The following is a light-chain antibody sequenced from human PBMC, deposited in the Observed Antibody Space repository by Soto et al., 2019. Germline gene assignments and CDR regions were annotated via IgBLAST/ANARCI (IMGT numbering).Light chain of an antibody. V-gene: IGLV2-14*03. CDR3: SSYTSSTALE. J-gene: IGLJ2*01. CDR1: SSDVGGYNY. Sequence: QSALTQPASVSGSPGQSITISCTGTSSDVGGYNYVSWYQQHPGKAPKLMIYDVNNRPSGVSNRFSGSKSGNTASLTISGLQAEDEADYYCSSYTSSTALEFGGGTKVTVL. CDR2: DVN.